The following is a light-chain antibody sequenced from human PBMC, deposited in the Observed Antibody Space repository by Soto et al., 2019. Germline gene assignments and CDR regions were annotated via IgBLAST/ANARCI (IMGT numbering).Light chain of an antibody. CDR2: GAS. Sequence: RLTQSPSSLSASVGDTVTISCRASQDISTYLVWYQHKPGKAPTLLIFGASSLHNGVPPRFAGSGSGSEFTLTINRLQPDDFATYYCQHYTLYSAPFGQGTRV. J-gene: IGKJ5*01. V-gene: IGKV1-5*01. CDR1: QDISTY. CDR3: QHYTLYSAP.